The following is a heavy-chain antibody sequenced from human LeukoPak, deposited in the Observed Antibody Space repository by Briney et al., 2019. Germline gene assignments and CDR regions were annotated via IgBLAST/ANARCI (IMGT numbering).Heavy chain of an antibody. V-gene: IGHV3-48*02. Sequence: GGSLRLSCAASGFTFSSYSMSWVRQAPGKGLEWVSYISSSSSTIYYADSVKGRFTIPRDNAKNSLYLQMNSLRDEDTAVYYCAREGYSYGSYGMDVWGQGTTVTVSS. CDR3: AREGYSYGSYGMDV. CDR1: GFTFSSYS. D-gene: IGHD5-18*01. J-gene: IGHJ6*02. CDR2: ISSSSSTI.